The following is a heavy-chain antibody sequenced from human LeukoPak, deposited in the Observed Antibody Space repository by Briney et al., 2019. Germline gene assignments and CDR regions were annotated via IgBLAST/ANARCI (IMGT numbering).Heavy chain of an antibody. D-gene: IGHD3-10*01. Sequence: PSETLSLTCTVSGGSISSGGYYWSWIRQHPGKGLEWIGYIYYSGSTYYNPSLKSRVTISVDTSKNQFSLKLSSVTAADTAVYYCARIYYGSGSYHFDYWGQGTLVTVSS. V-gene: IGHV4-31*03. CDR1: GGSISSGGYY. CDR3: ARIYYGSGSYHFDY. CDR2: IYYSGST. J-gene: IGHJ4*02.